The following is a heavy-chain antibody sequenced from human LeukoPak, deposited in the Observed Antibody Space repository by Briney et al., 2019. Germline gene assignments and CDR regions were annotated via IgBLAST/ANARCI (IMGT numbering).Heavy chain of an antibody. CDR3: AISNYYDSSGPDY. J-gene: IGHJ4*02. CDR2: ISYDGSNK. V-gene: IGHV3-30*03. D-gene: IGHD3-22*01. CDR1: GFTFSSYG. Sequence: GGSLRLSCAASGFTFSSYGMHWVRQAPGKGLEWVAVISYDGSNKYYVDSVKGRFTISRDNSKNTLYLQMNSLRAEDTAVYYCAISNYYDSSGPDYWGQGTLVTVSS.